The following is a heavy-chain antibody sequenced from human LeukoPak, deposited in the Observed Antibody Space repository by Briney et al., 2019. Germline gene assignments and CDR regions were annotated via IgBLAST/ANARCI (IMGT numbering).Heavy chain of an antibody. CDR3: ARVDSFDSSGYYSGEDY. V-gene: IGHV1-18*01. D-gene: IGHD3-22*01. CDR1: GHTFTSYG. Sequence: ASVKVSCKGSGHTFTSYGISWVRQAPGQGLEWMGWISAYNGNTNYAQKLQGRVTMTTDTSTRTAYMELRSLRSDDTAVYYCARVDSFDSSGYYSGEDYWGQGTLVTVSS. J-gene: IGHJ4*02. CDR2: ISAYNGNT.